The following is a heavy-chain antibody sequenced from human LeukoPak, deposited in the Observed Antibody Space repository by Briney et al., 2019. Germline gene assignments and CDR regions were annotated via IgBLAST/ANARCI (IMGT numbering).Heavy chain of an antibody. J-gene: IGHJ5*02. V-gene: IGHV4-34*01. Sequence: SETLSLTCAVYGGSFSGFYWSWIRQPPGKGLEWIGEINHSGSTNYNPSLKSRVTISVDTSKNQFSLKLSSVTAADTAVYYCARGLGITMVRGVTRNWFDPWGQGTLVTVSS. CDR2: INHSGST. CDR1: GGSFSGFY. CDR3: ARGLGITMVRGVTRNWFDP. D-gene: IGHD3-10*01.